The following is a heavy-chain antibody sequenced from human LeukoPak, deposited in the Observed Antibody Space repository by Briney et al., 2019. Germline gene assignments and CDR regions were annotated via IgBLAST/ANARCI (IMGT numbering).Heavy chain of an antibody. CDR1: GVSFNDYY. J-gene: IGHJ4*02. D-gene: IGHD2-21*02. CDR2: INHSGYT. Sequence: SETLSLTCAVSGVSFNDYYRSWVRQTPGKGLEWIGEINHSGYTNDSPSLKSRVTLSIDTSRKQFSLNLRSVTVADTGIYYCTRMTAGHDYWGQGTLVTVSS. CDR3: TRMTAGHDY. V-gene: IGHV4-34*01.